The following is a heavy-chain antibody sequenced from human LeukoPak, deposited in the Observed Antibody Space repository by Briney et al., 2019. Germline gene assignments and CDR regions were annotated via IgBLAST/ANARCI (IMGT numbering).Heavy chain of an antibody. D-gene: IGHD3-3*01. CDR1: GFTFSSYA. Sequence: PGGSLRLSCAASGFTFSSYAMSWVRQAPGKGLEWVGFIRSKAYGGTTEYAASVKGRFTISRDDSKSIAYLQTNSLKTEDTAVYYCTRGSSYDFWSGYYPDGWFDPWGQGTLVTVPS. J-gene: IGHJ5*02. CDR3: TRGSSYDFWSGYYPDGWFDP. V-gene: IGHV3-49*04. CDR2: IRSKAYGGTT.